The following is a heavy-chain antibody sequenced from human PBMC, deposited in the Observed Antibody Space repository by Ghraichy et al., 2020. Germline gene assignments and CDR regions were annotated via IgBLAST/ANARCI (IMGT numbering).Heavy chain of an antibody. V-gene: IGHV4-30-4*01. J-gene: IGHJ6*02. CDR1: GGSISSGDYY. D-gene: IGHD6-13*01. CDR3: ARDGGIAAPGGHYYYYGMDV. Sequence: SETLSLTCTVSGGSISSGDYYWSWIRQPPGKGLEWIGYIYYSGSTYYNPSLKSRVTISVDTSKNQFSLKLSSVTAADTAVYYCARDGGIAAPGGHYYYYGMDVWGQWTTVPVSS. CDR2: IYYSGST.